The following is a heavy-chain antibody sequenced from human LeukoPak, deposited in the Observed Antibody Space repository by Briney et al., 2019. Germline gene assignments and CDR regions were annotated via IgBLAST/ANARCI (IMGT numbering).Heavy chain of an antibody. CDR3: ARVLGGFSYFEY. CDR2: INPNSGGT. V-gene: IGHV1-2*02. D-gene: IGHD5-12*01. Sequence: ASVKVSCKASGYTFTGYYMHWVRQAPGQGLEWMGWINPNSGGTNYAQKFQGRVTMTRDTSINSAYMELSRLRSDDTAVYYCARVLGGFSYFEYWGQGTLVTVSS. CDR1: GYTFTGYY. J-gene: IGHJ4*02.